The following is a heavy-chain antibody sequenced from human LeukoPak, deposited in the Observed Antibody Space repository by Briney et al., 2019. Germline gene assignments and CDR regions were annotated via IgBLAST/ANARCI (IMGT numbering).Heavy chain of an antibody. CDR3: ARMYYYDSSGYYASCFDY. V-gene: IGHV4-59*01. CDR2: IYYSGST. Sequence: SETLSLTCTVSGGSTSSYYWSWIRQPPGKGLEWIGYIYYSGSTNYNPSLKSRVTISVDTSKNQFSLKLSSVTAADTAVYYCARMYYYDSSGYYASCFDYWGQGTLVTVSS. D-gene: IGHD3-22*01. J-gene: IGHJ4*02. CDR1: GGSTSSYY.